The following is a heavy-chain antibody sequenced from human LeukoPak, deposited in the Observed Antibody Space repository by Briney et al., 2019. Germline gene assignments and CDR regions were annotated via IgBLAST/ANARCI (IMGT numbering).Heavy chain of an antibody. J-gene: IGHJ4*02. CDR1: GGSISSSSYY. CDR2: IYYSGST. D-gene: IGHD4-11*01. V-gene: IGHV4-39*07. Sequence: SETLSLTCTVSGGSISSSSYYWGWIRQPPGKGLEWIGSIYYSGSTYYNPSLKSRVTISVDTSKNQFSLKLSSVTAADTAVYYCARLPTDFDYWGQGTLVTVSS. CDR3: ARLPTDFDY.